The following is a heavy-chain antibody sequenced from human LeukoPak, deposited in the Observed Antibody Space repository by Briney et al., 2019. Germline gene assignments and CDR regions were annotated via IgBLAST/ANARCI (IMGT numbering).Heavy chain of an antibody. CDR3: ASLLTTQADFDY. CDR2: IIPILGIA. Sequence: GASVKVSCKASGGTFSSYAISWVRQAPGQGLEWMGRIIPILGIANYAQKFQGRVTITADKSTSTAYMELSSLRSEDTAVYYCASLLTTQADFDYWGQGTLVTVSS. D-gene: IGHD4-17*01. V-gene: IGHV1-69*04. CDR1: GGTFSSYA. J-gene: IGHJ4*02.